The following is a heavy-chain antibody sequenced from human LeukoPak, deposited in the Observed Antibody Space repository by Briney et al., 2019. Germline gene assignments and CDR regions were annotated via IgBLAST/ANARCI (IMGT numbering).Heavy chain of an antibody. D-gene: IGHD1-26*01. Sequence: ASVKVFCKASGYTFTGYYMHWVRQAPGQGLEWMGWINPNSGGTNYAQKFQGRVTMTRDTSISTAYMELSRLRSDDTAVYYCAREPGDSGSYYYYFDYWGQGTLVTVSS. V-gene: IGHV1-2*02. CDR1: GYTFTGYY. CDR2: INPNSGGT. J-gene: IGHJ4*02. CDR3: AREPGDSGSYYYYFDY.